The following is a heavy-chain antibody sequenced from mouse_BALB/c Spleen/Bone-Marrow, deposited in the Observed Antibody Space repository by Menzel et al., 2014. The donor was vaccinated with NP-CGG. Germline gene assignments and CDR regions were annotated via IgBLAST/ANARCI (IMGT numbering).Heavy chain of an antibody. D-gene: IGHD2-14*01. CDR1: GYTFTNYW. Sequence: QQSGAELVRPGASVNVSCKASGYTFTNYWINWVRQRPGQGLEWIGNIYPSDSYSNYNQKFKDKATLTVDKSSSTAYMQLSSPTSEDSAVYYCTRRDRYDYYGVDYWGQGTSVTVSS. CDR3: TRRDRYDYYGVDY. CDR2: IYPSDSYS. V-gene: IGHV1-69*02. J-gene: IGHJ4*01.